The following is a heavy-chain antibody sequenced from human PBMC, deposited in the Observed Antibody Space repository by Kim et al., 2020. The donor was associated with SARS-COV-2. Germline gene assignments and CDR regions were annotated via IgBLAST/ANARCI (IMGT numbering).Heavy chain of an antibody. J-gene: IGHJ5*02. CDR1: GFTFSSYA. V-gene: IGHV3-23*01. D-gene: IGHD2-2*02. CDR2: ISGSGGST. Sequence: GGSLRLSCAASGFTFSSYAMSWVRQAPGKGLEWVSAISGSGGSTYYADSVKGRFTISRDNSKNTLYLQMNSLRAEDTAVYYCAKDLGIVVVPAAIGYNWFDPWGQGTLVTVSS. CDR3: AKDLGIVVVPAAIGYNWFDP.